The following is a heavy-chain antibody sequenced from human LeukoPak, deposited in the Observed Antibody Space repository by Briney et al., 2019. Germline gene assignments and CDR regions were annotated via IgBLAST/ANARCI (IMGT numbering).Heavy chain of an antibody. J-gene: IGHJ4*02. CDR1: GLTVSGNY. CDR3: AKTVGATDY. V-gene: IGHV3-23*01. CDR2: ISGTGDST. Sequence: GGSLRLSCAASGLTVSGNYMSWVRQAPGKGLEWVSAISGTGDSTYYTDSVKGRFTISRDNSKNTLYLQMNSLRAEDTAVYYCAKTVGATDYWGQGTLVTVSS. D-gene: IGHD1-26*01.